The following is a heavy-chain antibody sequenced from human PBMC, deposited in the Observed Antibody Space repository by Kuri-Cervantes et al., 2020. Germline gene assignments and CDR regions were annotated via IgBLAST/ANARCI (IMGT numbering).Heavy chain of an antibody. CDR2: IIPILGIA. CDR1: GGTFSSYT. CDR3: ARVGAWELLGEPFDY. Sequence: SVKVSCKASGGTFSSYTISWVRQAPGQGLEWMGRIIPILGIANYAQKFQGRVTITADKSTSTAYMELSSLRSEDTAVYYCARVGAWELLGEPFDYWGQGTLVTVSS. D-gene: IGHD1-26*01. J-gene: IGHJ4*02. V-gene: IGHV1-69*02.